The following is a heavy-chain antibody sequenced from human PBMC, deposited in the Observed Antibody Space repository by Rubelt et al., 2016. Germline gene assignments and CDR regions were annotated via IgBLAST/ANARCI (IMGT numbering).Heavy chain of an antibody. D-gene: IGHD4-17*01. CDR2: VHYSVSA. Sequence: QPQLQESGPGLVRPSETLSLSCIVSGASITSSNYHLVWIRHPPGRGLEWIGRVHYSVSAYYNPSLKSRVTMSIDTPQNQFSLKLGSVTAADTAVYYCARDGADYGDYDFAYWGQGTLVTVSS. CDR1: GASITSSNYH. CDR3: ARDGADYGDYDFAY. J-gene: IGHJ4*02. V-gene: IGHV4-39*07.